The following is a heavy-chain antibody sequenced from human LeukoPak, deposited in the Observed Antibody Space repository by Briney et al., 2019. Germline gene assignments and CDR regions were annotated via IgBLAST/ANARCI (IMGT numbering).Heavy chain of an antibody. J-gene: IGHJ4*02. D-gene: IGHD6-13*01. CDR1: GFTFRSYG. Sequence: GGTLRLSCAASGFTFRSYGMSWVRQAPGKGLEWVSSISSSSSYIYYADSVKGRFTISRDNAKNSLYLQMNSLRAEDTAVYYCASPMGSTAAGFDYWGQGTLVTVSS. V-gene: IGHV3-21*01. CDR3: ASPMGSTAAGFDY. CDR2: ISSSSSYI.